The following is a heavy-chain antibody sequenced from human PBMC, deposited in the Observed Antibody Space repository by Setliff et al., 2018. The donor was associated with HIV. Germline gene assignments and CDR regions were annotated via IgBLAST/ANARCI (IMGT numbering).Heavy chain of an antibody. J-gene: IGHJ2*01. CDR3: AKPLYDSSGYYLNWYFDL. V-gene: IGHV3-33*06. Sequence: HPGGSLRLSCAASGFTFSSYGMHWVRQAPGKGLEWVAVIWYDGNNKYYADSVKGRFTISRDNSKNTLYLQMNSLRAEDTAVYYCAKPLYDSSGYYLNWYFDLWGRGTLVTVS. D-gene: IGHD3-22*01. CDR1: GFTFSSYG. CDR2: IWYDGNNK.